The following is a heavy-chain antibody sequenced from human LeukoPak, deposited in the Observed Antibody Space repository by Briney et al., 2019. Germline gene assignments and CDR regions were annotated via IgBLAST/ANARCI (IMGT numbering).Heavy chain of an antibody. CDR2: IYYSGST. CDR1: GGSISSSSYY. CDR3: ARQGYYYYYMDV. V-gene: IGHV4-39*01. J-gene: IGHJ6*03. Sequence: SETLSLTCTVSGGSISSSSYYWGWIRQPPGKGLEWIGSIYYSGSTYYNPSLKSRVAISVDTSKNQFSLKLSSVTAADTAVYYCARQGYYYYYMDVWGKGTTVTVSS.